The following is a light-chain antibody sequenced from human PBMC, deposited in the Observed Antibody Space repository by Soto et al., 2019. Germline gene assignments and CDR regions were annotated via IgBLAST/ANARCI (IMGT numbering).Light chain of an antibody. CDR3: QSYDSSLSGYV. CDR1: SSNIGAGYD. Sequence: QSVLTQPPSVSGAPGQRVTISCPGSSSNIGAGYDVHWYQQLPGTAPKLLIYGNSNRPSGVPDRFSGSKSGTSASLAITGLQAEGEADYYCQSYDSSLSGYVFGTGTKLTVL. J-gene: IGLJ1*01. CDR2: GNS. V-gene: IGLV1-40*01.